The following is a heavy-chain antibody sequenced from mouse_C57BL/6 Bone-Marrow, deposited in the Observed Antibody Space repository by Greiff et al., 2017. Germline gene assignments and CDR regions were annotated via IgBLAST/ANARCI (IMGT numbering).Heavy chain of an antibody. V-gene: IGHV5-16*01. CDR1: GFTFSDYY. CDR2: INYDGSST. CDR3: ARALYDGYLFDY. Sequence: EVQRVESEGGLVQPGSSMKLSCTASGFTFSDYYMAWVRQVPEKGLEWVANINYDGSSTYYLDSLKSRFIISRDNAKNILYLQMSSLKSEDTATYYCARALYDGYLFDYWGQGTTLTVSS. J-gene: IGHJ2*01. D-gene: IGHD2-3*01.